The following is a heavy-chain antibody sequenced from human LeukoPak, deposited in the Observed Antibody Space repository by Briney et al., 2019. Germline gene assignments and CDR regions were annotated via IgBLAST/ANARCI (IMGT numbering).Heavy chain of an antibody. Sequence: GASVKVSCKASAYTFSGYYIHWVRQVPGQGLVWMGWINFNSGGKIFAEKFQERVTMARDTSISTAYMELSSLRSDDTAVEYCARQIVSGSMGCDFWGQGTLVTVAS. CDR2: INFNSGGK. CDR3: ARQIVSGSMGCDF. V-gene: IGHV1-2*02. D-gene: IGHD2-21*01. CDR1: AYTFSGYY. J-gene: IGHJ4*02.